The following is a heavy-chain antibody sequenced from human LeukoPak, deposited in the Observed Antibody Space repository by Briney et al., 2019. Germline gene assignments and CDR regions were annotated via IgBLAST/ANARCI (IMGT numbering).Heavy chain of an antibody. CDR1: GGTFSTNS. CDR2: IMPVFDTA. V-gene: IGHV1-69*01. D-gene: IGHD6-19*01. J-gene: IGHJ3*01. CDR3: ARGKGYSSGWPNPFDV. Sequence: SVKVSCKASGGTFSTNSINWLRQAPGQGLEWMGGIMPVFDTANYAETFQGRVTITADDSTSTAYMEMTSLISDDTAVYYCARGKGYSSGWPNPFDVWGQGTMVIVSS.